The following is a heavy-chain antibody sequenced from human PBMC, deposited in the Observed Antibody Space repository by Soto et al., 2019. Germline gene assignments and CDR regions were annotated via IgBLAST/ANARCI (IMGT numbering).Heavy chain of an antibody. CDR3: ARSYYYGSGTGYYFYHGMDV. V-gene: IGHV1-69*12. CDR1: GGTFSSYA. J-gene: IGHJ6*02. CDR2: IIPTFGTA. Sequence: QVQLVQSGAEVRKPGSSVKVSCKASGGTFSSYAISWVRQAPGQGLEWMGGIIPTFGTANYAQKFQGRVTITADESXXTXYXXLSSLRSEDTAVYFCARSYYYGSGTGYYFYHGMDVWGQGTTVTVSS. D-gene: IGHD3-10*01.